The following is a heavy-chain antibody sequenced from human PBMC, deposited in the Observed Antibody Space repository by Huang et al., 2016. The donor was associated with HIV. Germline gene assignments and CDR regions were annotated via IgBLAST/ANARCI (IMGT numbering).Heavy chain of an antibody. CDR3: AKDGADEEWDIDY. D-gene: IGHD1-26*01. J-gene: IGHJ4*02. CDR1: GFSFSTYG. V-gene: IGHV3-30*18. Sequence: VQLVESGGGVVQPGRSLRLACAVSGFSFSTYGLHWVRQAPGKGLEWVAVISYDGSNKYYAHSVKGRFTISRDTSENKVYLQMNSLRHEDTAVYYCAKDGADEEWDIDYWGQGTLVTVSS. CDR2: ISYDGSNK.